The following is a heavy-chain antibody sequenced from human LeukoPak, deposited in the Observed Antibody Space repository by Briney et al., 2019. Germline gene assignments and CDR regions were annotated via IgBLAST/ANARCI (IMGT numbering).Heavy chain of an antibody. CDR2: ISGSGGST. V-gene: IGHV3-23*01. J-gene: IGHJ4*02. D-gene: IGHD6-13*01. Sequence: GGSLRLSCAASGFTFSSYSMNWVRQAPGKGLEWVSAISGSGGSTYYADSVKGRFTISRDNSKNTLYLQMNSLRAEDAAVYYCAKSGPSLGIAAADVDYWGQGTLVTVSS. CDR3: AKSGPSLGIAAADVDY. CDR1: GFTFSSYS.